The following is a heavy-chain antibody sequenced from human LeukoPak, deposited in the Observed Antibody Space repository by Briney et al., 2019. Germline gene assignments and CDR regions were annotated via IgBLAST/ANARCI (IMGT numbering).Heavy chain of an antibody. V-gene: IGHV4-4*02. CDR1: GGSISSSNW. Sequence: SETLSLTCAVSGGSISSSNWWSWVRQPPGKGLEWIGEIYHSGSTNYNPSLKSRVTISVDTSKNQFSLKLSSVTAADTAVYYCANSANYGGNSGYFDCWGQGTLVTVSS. CDR3: ANSANYGGNSGYFDC. D-gene: IGHD4-23*01. CDR2: IYHSGST. J-gene: IGHJ4*02.